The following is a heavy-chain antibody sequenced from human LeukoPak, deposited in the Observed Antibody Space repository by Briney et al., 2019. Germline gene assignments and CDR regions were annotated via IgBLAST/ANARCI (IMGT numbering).Heavy chain of an antibody. Sequence: PSQTLSLTCAISGDSVSSNSAAWNWIRQSPSRGLEWLGRTYYRSKWYNEYAVSVKSRITINPDTSKNQFSLQLNSVTPEDTAVYYCARDPRDYGDSYYYYGMDVWGKGTTVTVSS. J-gene: IGHJ6*04. CDR2: TYYRSKWYN. CDR3: ARDPRDYGDSYYYYGMDV. V-gene: IGHV6-1*01. CDR1: GDSVSSNSAA. D-gene: IGHD4-17*01.